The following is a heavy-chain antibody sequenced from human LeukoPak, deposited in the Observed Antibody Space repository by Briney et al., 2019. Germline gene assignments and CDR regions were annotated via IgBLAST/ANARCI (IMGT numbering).Heavy chain of an antibody. J-gene: IGHJ3*02. D-gene: IGHD6-19*01. Sequence: SETLSLTCTVSGGSICRYYWSWIRQPPGKGLEWSRYNYYSGSTNNNPSLNSRVTISIGTSKNQFSHTLSSVTAADTAVYSCAGILWQWRLGSPMDAFDIWGQGTMVTVSS. CDR1: GGSICRYY. CDR3: AGILWQWRLGSPMDAFDI. V-gene: IGHV4-59*01. CDR2: NYYSGST.